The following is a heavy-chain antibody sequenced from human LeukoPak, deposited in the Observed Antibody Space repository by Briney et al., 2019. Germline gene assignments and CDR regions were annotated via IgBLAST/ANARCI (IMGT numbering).Heavy chain of an antibody. CDR3: ARRSRSGFFDY. J-gene: IGHJ4*02. CDR2: VYSSGST. D-gene: IGHD3-10*01. CDR1: GGSINSNTYY. V-gene: IGHV4-39*01. Sequence: PSETPSLTCAVSGGSINSNTYYWGWIRQPPGQGLEWIGSVYSSGSTYYNPSLKSRVAISVDTSKNQLSLRLSSVTAPDTAVYYCARRSRSGFFDYWGQGTLVTVSS.